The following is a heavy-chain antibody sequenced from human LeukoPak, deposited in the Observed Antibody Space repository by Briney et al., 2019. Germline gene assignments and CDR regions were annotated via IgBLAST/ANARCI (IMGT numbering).Heavy chain of an antibody. D-gene: IGHD4-17*01. CDR1: DDSFSSHY. CDR2: ISYIGST. V-gene: IGHV4-59*11. CDR3: DLVTVTKGFDI. Sequence: SATLSLTCAVSDDSFSSHYWTWIRQPPGKGLEWIGYISYIGSTNYNPSLKSRVTISIDTSRNQFSLRLSSVTAADTAVYARDLVTVTKGFDIWGQGTMVSVSS. J-gene: IGHJ3*02.